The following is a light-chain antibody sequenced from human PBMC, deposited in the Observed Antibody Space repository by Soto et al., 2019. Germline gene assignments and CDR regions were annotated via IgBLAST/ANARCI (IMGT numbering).Light chain of an antibody. Sequence: IQLTQAPSSLSASVGDRVTITCRASQGISSDLAWYQQKPGKAPKLLIYGASTLQRGVPSRFSGSGSGTDFTLTISSLQPEDFATYCSQQLNRYLALTFGGGTKVEIK. CDR3: QQLNRYLALT. CDR2: GAS. J-gene: IGKJ4*01. V-gene: IGKV1-9*01. CDR1: QGISSD.